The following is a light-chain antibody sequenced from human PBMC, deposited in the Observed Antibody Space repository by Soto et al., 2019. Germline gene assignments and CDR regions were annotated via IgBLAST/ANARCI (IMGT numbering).Light chain of an antibody. V-gene: IGLV2-14*01. CDR2: EVS. CDR1: SSDVGGYNY. CDR3: SSLTSSSTWV. Sequence: QSALTQPASVSGSPGQSITISCTGTSSDVGGYNYVSWFQQYPGKAPKLMIYEVSNRPSGVSNRFSGSKSGNTASLTISGLQAEDEADYYCSSLTSSSTWVFGGGTKLTVL. J-gene: IGLJ3*02.